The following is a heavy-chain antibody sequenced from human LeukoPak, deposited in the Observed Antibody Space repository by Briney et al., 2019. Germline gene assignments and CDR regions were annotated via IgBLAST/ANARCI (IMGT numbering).Heavy chain of an antibody. CDR1: GFTFSSYS. V-gene: IGHV3-48*04. D-gene: IGHD5-24*01. Sequence: GGSLRLSCAASGFTFSSYSMNWVRQAPGKGLEWVSYISSSGNTIYYADSVKGRFTISRDNAKNSLYLQMNSLRAEDTAVYYCAKMATLRGSFDYWGQGTLVTVSS. CDR2: ISSSGNTI. J-gene: IGHJ4*02. CDR3: AKMATLRGSFDY.